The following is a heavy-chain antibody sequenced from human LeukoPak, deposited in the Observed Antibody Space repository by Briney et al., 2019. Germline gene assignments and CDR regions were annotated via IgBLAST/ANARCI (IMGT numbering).Heavy chain of an antibody. Sequence: SETLSLTCTVSGGSISSRSYYWGWIRQPPGKGLEWIASIYYSGTTHYNPSLKSRVTISVDTSKNQFSLKLSSVTAADTAVYYCARVTTVTTSFDYWGQGTLVTVSS. D-gene: IGHD4-11*01. CDR1: GGSISSRSYY. V-gene: IGHV4-39*07. CDR2: IYYSGTT. CDR3: ARVTTVTTSFDY. J-gene: IGHJ4*02.